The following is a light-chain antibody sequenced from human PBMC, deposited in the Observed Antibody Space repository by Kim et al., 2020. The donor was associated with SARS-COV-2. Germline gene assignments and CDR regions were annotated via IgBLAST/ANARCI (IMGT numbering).Light chain of an antibody. J-gene: IGLJ2*01. CDR3: SSFSTGSTRVV. V-gene: IGLV2-14*03. CDR1: ASDLVIFNY. CDR2: DVS. Sequence: QAALAQPASVSGSPGQSITISCTGTASDLVIFNYVSWYQQHPGKAPKLLIYDVSNRPSGVSYRFSGSKSDNTASLTISGLQAEDEADYYCSSFSTGSTRVVFGGGTQLTVL.